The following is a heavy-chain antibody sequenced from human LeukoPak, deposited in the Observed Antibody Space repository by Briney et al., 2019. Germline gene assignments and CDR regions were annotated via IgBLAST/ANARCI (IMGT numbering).Heavy chain of an antibody. CDR3: AKAVQWLDPFYFDY. V-gene: IGHV3-23*01. CDR1: GFTFSSYA. CDR2: ISGSGGST. J-gene: IGHJ4*02. D-gene: IGHD6-19*01. Sequence: GGSLRLSCAASGFTFSSYAMSWVRQAPGKGLEWVSAISGSGGSTYYAGSVKGRFTISRDNAKNTLYLQMNSLRAEDTSVYYCAKAVQWLDPFYFDYWGQGPLVTVSS.